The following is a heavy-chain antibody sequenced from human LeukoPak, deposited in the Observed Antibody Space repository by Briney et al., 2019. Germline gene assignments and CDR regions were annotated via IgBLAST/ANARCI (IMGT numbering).Heavy chain of an antibody. J-gene: IGHJ4*02. CDR1: GGSISSYY. D-gene: IGHD3/OR15-3a*01. CDR3: ARQTGSGLFILP. Sequence: SETLSLTCTVSGGSISSYYWSWIRQPPGKGLEWIGEINHSGSTNYNPSLKSRVTMSVDTSKNQFSLKLNSVTAADTAVYYCARQTGSGLFILPGGQGTLVTVSS. V-gene: IGHV4-34*01. CDR2: INHSGST.